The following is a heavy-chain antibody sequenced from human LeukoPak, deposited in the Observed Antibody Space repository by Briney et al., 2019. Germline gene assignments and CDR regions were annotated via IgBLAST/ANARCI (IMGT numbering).Heavy chain of an antibody. Sequence: AGGSLRLSCAASGFTVSNNYVNWVRQAPGKGLEWVSVVYSGGSTYYADSVKGRFIISRDNRKNTLYLQMNGLTADDTALYYCATWGLGTGSDHWGQGTLVTVSS. CDR3: ATWGLGTGSDH. D-gene: IGHD3-9*01. CDR2: VYSGGST. V-gene: IGHV3-66*01. J-gene: IGHJ5*02. CDR1: GFTVSNNY.